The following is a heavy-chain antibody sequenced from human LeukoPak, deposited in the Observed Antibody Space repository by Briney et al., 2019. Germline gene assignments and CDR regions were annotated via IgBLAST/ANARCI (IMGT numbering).Heavy chain of an antibody. V-gene: IGHV3-23*01. CDR1: GFTFSSYA. CDR3: AKAPDYIVFSTFDP. D-gene: IGHD4-11*01. CDR2: ISGSGGST. Sequence: GGSLTLSCAASGFTFSSYAMSWVRQAPGKGLEWVSAISGSGGSTYYADSVKGRFTISRDNSKNTLYLQMNSLRAEDRAVYYCAKAPDYIVFSTFDPWGQGTLVTVSS. J-gene: IGHJ5*02.